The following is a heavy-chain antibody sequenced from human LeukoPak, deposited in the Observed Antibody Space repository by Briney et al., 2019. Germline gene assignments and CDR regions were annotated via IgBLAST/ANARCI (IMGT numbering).Heavy chain of an antibody. J-gene: IGHJ6*02. D-gene: IGHD2-2*01. CDR3: ARRGEYCSSTSCPLDV. Sequence: SETLSLTCTVSGGSINNYYWSWVRQPPGKGLEWIGYIYYSGSTNYNPSLKSRVTISVDTSKNQFSLKLSSVTAADTAVYYCARRGEYCSSTSCPLDVWGQGTTVTVSS. CDR2: IYYSGST. CDR1: GGSINNYY. V-gene: IGHV4-59*08.